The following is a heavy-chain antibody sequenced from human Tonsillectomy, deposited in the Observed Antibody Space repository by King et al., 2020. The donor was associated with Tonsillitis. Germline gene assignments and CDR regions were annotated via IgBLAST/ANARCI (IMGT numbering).Heavy chain of an antibody. Sequence: VQLVESGGGLVKPGGSLRLACATSGFSFSNYDMNWVRQAPGKGLEWVSSISSSSDYIYYADSVKGRFTISRDNAWNSLCLQMYSLRAEDTAIYYCAKDKGATYYDSGRGAFDIWGQGTLVTVSS. CDR3: AKDKGATYYDSGRGAFDI. CDR1: GFSFSNYD. V-gene: IGHV3-21*01. J-gene: IGHJ3*02. D-gene: IGHD3-22*01. CDR2: ISSSSDYI.